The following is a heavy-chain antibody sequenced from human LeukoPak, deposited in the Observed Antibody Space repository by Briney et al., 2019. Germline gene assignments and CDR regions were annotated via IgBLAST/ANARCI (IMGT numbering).Heavy chain of an antibody. CDR2: IGVGGGNT. D-gene: IGHD4-23*01. Sequence: SVKVSCKASGFTFSNSAIQWVRQARGQRLEWIGWIGVGGGNTNYAQRFQDRVTITRDMSTGTAYMELSSLRSEDTAVYYCAAEIYGGNTDCCTFDFWGPGTPVTVSS. CDR1: GFTFSNSA. V-gene: IGHV1-58*02. J-gene: IGHJ3*01. CDR3: AAEIYGGNTDCCTFDF.